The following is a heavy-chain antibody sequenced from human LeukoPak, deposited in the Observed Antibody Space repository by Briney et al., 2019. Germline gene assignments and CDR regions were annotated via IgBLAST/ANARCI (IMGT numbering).Heavy chain of an antibody. D-gene: IGHD3-10*01. Sequence: GGSLRLSCAASGFTFSSYGMHWVRQAPGKGLEWVAVRSYDGSNKYYADSVKGRFTISRDNSKNTLYLQMNSLRAEDTAVYYCAKDLGPTYYGSGSYWDNWFDPWGQGTLVTVSS. J-gene: IGHJ5*02. CDR3: AKDLGPTYYGSGSYWDNWFDP. CDR2: RSYDGSNK. V-gene: IGHV3-30*18. CDR1: GFTFSSYG.